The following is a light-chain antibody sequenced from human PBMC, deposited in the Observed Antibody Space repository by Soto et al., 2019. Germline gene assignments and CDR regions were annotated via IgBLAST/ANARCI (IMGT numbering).Light chain of an antibody. CDR3: PQYGSSLYT. CDR2: GAS. CDR1: QSVSSSY. V-gene: IGKV3-20*01. J-gene: IGKJ2*01. Sequence: EIVLTQSPGTLYLSTGERATLACRASQSVSSSYLAWYQQKPGQAPRLLIYGASSRATVIPDRFSDSGSGTNFTLTISRLEPEEFAVYYCPQYGSSLYTFGQGTKLQIK.